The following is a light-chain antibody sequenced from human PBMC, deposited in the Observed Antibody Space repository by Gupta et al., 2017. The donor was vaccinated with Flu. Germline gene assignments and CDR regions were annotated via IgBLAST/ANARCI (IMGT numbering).Light chain of an antibody. CDR3: NRGTPPWT. CDR1: LILVYKTGIHS. V-gene: IGKV2-30*01. CDR2: LVS. Sequence: PVTLGQPASISCRSSLILVYKTGIHSLAWLQQRPCLSPRRIIYLVSKRDSGVPDRFSGSGSVTDFTLKISLGEAEHGRVYSVNRGTPPWTFGQATMLEI. J-gene: IGKJ2*02.